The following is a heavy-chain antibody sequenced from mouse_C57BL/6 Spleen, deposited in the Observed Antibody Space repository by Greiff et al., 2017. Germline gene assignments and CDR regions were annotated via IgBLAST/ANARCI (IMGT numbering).Heavy chain of an antibody. J-gene: IGHJ3*01. Sequence: QVQLQQPGAELVRPGTSVKLSCKASGYTFTSYWMHWVKQRPGQGLEWIGVIDPSDSYTNYNQKFKGKATLTVDTSSSTAYMQLSSLTSEDSAVYYCARSYSNYEGSFAYWGQGTLVTVSA. D-gene: IGHD2-5*01. CDR3: ARSYSNYEGSFAY. V-gene: IGHV1-59*01. CDR2: IDPSDSYT. CDR1: GYTFTSYW.